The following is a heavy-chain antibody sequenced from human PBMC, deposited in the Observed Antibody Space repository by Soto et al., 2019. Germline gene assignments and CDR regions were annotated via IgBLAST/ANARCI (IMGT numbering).Heavy chain of an antibody. CDR3: ARPNDGAVYVDH. J-gene: IGHJ4*02. CDR2: IYPGDSDT. V-gene: IGHV5-51*01. D-gene: IGHD4-17*01. Sequence: PGESLKLSCMGSGYSFISYGIGSVRKMPGIGVELRGTIYPGDSDTRYSPAFQGQVTISADKSISTAYIQWSSLKASDTAMYYCARPNDGAVYVDHWGQGTLVTVSS. CDR1: GYSFISYG.